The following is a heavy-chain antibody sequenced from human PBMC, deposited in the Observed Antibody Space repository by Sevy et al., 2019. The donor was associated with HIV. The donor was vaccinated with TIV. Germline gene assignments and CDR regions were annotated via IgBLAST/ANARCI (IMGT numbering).Heavy chain of an antibody. CDR3: VRAIQLAASY. CDR1: AINIRDYW. V-gene: IGHV3-7*02. D-gene: IGHD2-15*01. Sequence: GGSLRLSCEASAINIRDYWMNWVRQAPGKGLEWVANIKPDGSKIYYADSVKGRFTISRDYAKNSVFLQMTSLRAEDTAVYYCVRAIQLAASYWGQGMLVTVSS. CDR2: IKPDGSKI. J-gene: IGHJ4*02.